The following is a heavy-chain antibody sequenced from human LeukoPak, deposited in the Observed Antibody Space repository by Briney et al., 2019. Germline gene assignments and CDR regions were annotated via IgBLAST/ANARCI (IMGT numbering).Heavy chain of an antibody. V-gene: IGHV4-31*03. CDR1: GGSISSGDYY. CDR3: AREGSYSSGCPED. D-gene: IGHD6-19*01. CDR2: IYYSGST. Sequence: SQTLSLTCTVSGGSISSGDYYWSWIRQHPGKGLEWIGYIYYSGSTYYNPSLKSRVTISVDTSKNQFSLKLSSVTAADTAVYYCAREGSYSSGCPEDWGQGTLVTVSS. J-gene: IGHJ4*02.